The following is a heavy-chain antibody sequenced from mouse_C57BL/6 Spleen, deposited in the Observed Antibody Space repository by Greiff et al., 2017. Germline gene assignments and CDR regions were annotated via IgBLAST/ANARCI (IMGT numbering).Heavy chain of an antibody. CDR1: GYTFTSYW. CDR2: IYPGSGST. Sequence: VQLQQPGAELVKPGASVKMSCKASGYTFTSYWITWVKQRPGQGLEWIGDIYPGSGSTNYNEKFKSQATLTVDTSSSTADMLLSSLTSSDSAVYYCARRDYYGSSYCFDYGGQGTTLTVSS. V-gene: IGHV1-55*01. D-gene: IGHD1-1*01. J-gene: IGHJ2*01. CDR3: ARRDYYGSSYCFDY.